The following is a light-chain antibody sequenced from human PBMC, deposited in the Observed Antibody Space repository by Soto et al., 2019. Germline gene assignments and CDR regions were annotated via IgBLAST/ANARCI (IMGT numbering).Light chain of an antibody. V-gene: IGKV3-20*01. Sequence: EIVLTQSPATLSLSPGERATLSCRASQSVSSSYLAWYQQKPGQPPRLLIYGASSRAPGIPDRFRGSGSGTDFALTISRLEPEDFAVYYCHQYGSSPWTFGPGTKVDIK. CDR2: GAS. CDR1: QSVSSSY. J-gene: IGKJ1*01. CDR3: HQYGSSPWT.